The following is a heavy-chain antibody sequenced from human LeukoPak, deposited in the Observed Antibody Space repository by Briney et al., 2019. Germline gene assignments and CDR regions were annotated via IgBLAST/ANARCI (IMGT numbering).Heavy chain of an antibody. CDR2: ISYSGST. Sequence: KPSETLSLTCTVSGASISSYYWSWIRQPPGKGLEWIGCISYSGSTNYNPSLKSRVTISADTSKNQVSLTLSSVTAADTAVYYCARHPELYFFDYWGQGTLVTVSS. J-gene: IGHJ4*02. D-gene: IGHD3-10*01. CDR3: ARHPELYFFDY. V-gene: IGHV4-59*08. CDR1: GASISSYY.